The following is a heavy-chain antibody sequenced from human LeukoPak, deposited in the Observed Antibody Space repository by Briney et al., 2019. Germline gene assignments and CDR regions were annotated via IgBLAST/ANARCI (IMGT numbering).Heavy chain of an antibody. CDR2: IKPNSGGT. CDR1: GYTFTDYY. CDR3: ARKFLGSRGYYFDY. V-gene: IGHV1-2*02. J-gene: IGHJ4*02. Sequence: ASVKVSCKASGYTFTDYYMHWVRQAPGQGPEWMGWIKPNSGGTSYTQKFQGRVTMTRDTSISTAYMELSSLRSDDTAVYYCARKFLGSRGYYFDYWGQGTLVTVSS. D-gene: IGHD3-10*01.